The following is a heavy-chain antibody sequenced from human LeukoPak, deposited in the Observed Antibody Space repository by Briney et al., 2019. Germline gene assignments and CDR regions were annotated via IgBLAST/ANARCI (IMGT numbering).Heavy chain of an antibody. J-gene: IGHJ4*02. CDR3: ARSAYTYSSYFDY. D-gene: IGHD5-18*01. V-gene: IGHV1-46*01. CDR1: GYTFTSYY. Sequence: ASVKVSCKASGYTFTSYYMHWVRQAPGQGLEWMGIINPSGGSTSYPQRFQGRVTMTRDTSTSTVYMELSSLISEDSALYYCARSAYTYSSYFDYWGQGTLVTVSS. CDR2: INPSGGST.